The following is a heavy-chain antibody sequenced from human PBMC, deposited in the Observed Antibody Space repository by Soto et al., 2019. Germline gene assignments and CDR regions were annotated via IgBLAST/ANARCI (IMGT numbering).Heavy chain of an antibody. J-gene: IGHJ6*02. CDR3: ARLIENTDEMAVVRAWGYYYFGLDV. CDR2: INYSGRT. V-gene: IGHV4-34*01. CDR1: GGSFNDFS. Sequence: SETLSLTCAVYGGSFNDFSWSWIRQPPGKGLEYIGEINYSGRTNYKSSLKSRDAISADRSKNQFSLRLNSVTAADTAVYYCARLIENTDEMAVVRAWGYYYFGLDVWGQGTTVT. D-gene: IGHD3-10*01.